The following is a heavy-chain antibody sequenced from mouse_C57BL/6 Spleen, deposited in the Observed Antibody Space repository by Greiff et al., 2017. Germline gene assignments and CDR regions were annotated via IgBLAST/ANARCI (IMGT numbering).Heavy chain of an antibody. CDR3: ARNEAYYSNWYFEG. D-gene: IGHD2-5*01. Sequence: QVQLQQSGAELVKPGASVKISCKASGYAFSSYWMNWVKQRPGKGLEWIGQIYPGDGDTNYNGKFKGKATLTADKSSSTAYMQLSSLTSEDSAVYFCARNEAYYSNWYFEGWGTGTTVTVSS. V-gene: IGHV1-80*01. CDR1: GYAFSSYW. CDR2: IYPGDGDT. J-gene: IGHJ1*03.